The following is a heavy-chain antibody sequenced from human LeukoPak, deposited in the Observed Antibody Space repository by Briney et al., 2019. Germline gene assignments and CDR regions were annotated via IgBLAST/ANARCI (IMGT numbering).Heavy chain of an antibody. Sequence: ASVKVSCKASGYTFTSYGISWVRQAPGQGLEWMGWISAYNGNTNYAQKLQGRVTMTTDTSTSTAYMELRSLRSDDTAVYYCARDGRGNYYDSSGPHDYWGQGTLVTVSS. CDR1: GYTFTSYG. V-gene: IGHV1-18*01. CDR3: ARDGRGNYYDSSGPHDY. D-gene: IGHD3-22*01. CDR2: ISAYNGNT. J-gene: IGHJ4*02.